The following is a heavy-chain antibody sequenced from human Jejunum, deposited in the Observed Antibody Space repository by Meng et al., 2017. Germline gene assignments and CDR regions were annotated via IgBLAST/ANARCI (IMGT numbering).Heavy chain of an antibody. CDR3: ARGAVVATTYYFDY. CDR1: GGTVSSDA. V-gene: IGHV1-69*01. Sequence: QVQMVQCGAEVKKPGSSVKLSCKGSGGTVSSDAMSWVRQAHGKGLEWMGGIIPIFGPTNYAQKFQGRVTITADESTSTAYMELSGMRSEDTALYYCARGAVVATTYYFDYWGQGSLVTVSS. D-gene: IGHD2-15*01. CDR2: IIPIFGPT. J-gene: IGHJ4*02.